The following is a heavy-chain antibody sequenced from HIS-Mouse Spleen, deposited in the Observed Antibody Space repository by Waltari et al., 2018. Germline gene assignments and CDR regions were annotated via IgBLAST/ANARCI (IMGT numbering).Heavy chain of an antibody. Sequence: EVQLVESGGGLVKPGGSLRLSCAASGLTFSSCSMNWVRQAPGKGLEWVSSISSSSSYIYYADSVKGRFTISRDNAKNSLYLQMNSLRAEDTAVYYCARDPSGYDNHWGQGTLVTVSS. V-gene: IGHV3-21*01. J-gene: IGHJ5*02. CDR1: GLTFSSCS. D-gene: IGHD5-12*01. CDR3: ARDPSGYDNH. CDR2: ISSSSSYI.